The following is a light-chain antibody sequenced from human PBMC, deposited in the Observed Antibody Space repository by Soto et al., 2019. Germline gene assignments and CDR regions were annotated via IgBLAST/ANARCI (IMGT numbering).Light chain of an antibody. V-gene: IGKV3-11*01. CDR2: DAS. J-gene: IGKJ4*01. CDR1: QSVSSY. CDR3: QQRSNLPPPLT. Sequence: EIVLTQSPATLSLSPGERATLSCRASQSVSSYLAWYQQKPGQAPRLLIYDASNRATGIPARFSGSGSGTDFTLTISSLGPEEFAVYYCQQRSNLPPPLTFGGGPKVEIK.